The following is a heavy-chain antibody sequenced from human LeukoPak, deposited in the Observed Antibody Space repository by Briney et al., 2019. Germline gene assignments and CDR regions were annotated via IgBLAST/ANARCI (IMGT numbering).Heavy chain of an antibody. D-gene: IGHD6-19*01. V-gene: IGHV3-7*05. CDR3: ASQFWWAAVTGTALDC. CDR1: GFTFSNYW. CDR2: IKEDGSEK. J-gene: IGHJ4*02. Sequence: GSLRLSCAASGFTFSNYWMSWVRQAPGKGLEWVANIKEDGSEKYYVDSVKGRFTISRDNAKNSPYLQLNGLRAEDTAVYYCASQFWWAAVTGTALDCWGQGTLVTVSS.